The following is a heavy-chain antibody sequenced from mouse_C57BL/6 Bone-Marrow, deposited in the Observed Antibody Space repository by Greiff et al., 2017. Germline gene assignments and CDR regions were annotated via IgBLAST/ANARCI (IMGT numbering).Heavy chain of an antibody. Sequence: VQLQQSDAELVKPGASVKISCKVSGYTFTDHTIHWMKQRPEQGLEWIGDIYPRDGSTTYNEKFKGKATLTSAKSTSTAYMQINSLKSEDSAVYFCAREGLAGAWFAYGGQGTLVTVSA. CDR3: AREGLAGAWFAY. CDR1: GYTFTDHT. CDR2: IYPRDGST. J-gene: IGHJ3*01. V-gene: IGHV1-78*01.